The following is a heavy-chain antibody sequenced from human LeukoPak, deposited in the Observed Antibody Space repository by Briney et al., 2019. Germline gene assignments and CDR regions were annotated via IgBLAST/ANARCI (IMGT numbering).Heavy chain of an antibody. Sequence: GGSLRLSCAASGFTFSSYGMHWVRQAPGKGLEWVAVISYDGSNKYYADSVKGRFTISRDNSKNTLYLQMNSLRAEDTAAYYCAKDRNRNSYLYYFDYWGQGTLVTVSS. CDR3: AKDRNRNSYLYYFDY. V-gene: IGHV3-30*18. CDR1: GFTFSSYG. CDR2: ISYDGSNK. J-gene: IGHJ4*02. D-gene: IGHD1-14*01.